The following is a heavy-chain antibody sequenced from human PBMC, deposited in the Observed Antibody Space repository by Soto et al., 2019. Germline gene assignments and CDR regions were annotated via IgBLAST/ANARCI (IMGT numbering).Heavy chain of an antibody. D-gene: IGHD3-22*01. CDR3: ARDGRNYYDSSGYDAFDI. CDR1: GYTFTSYG. CDR2: ISAYNGNT. Sequence: ASVKVSCKASGYTFTSYGISWVRQAPGQGLEWMGWISAYNGNTNYAQKLQGRVTMTTDTSTSTAYMELRSLRSDDTAVYYCARDGRNYYDSSGYDAFDIWGQGTMVTVSS. J-gene: IGHJ3*02. V-gene: IGHV1-18*01.